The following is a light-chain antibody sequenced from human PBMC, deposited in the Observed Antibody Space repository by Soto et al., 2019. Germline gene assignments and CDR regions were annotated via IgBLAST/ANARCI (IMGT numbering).Light chain of an antibody. CDR2: AAS. CDR3: QQSYSTPPIT. CDR1: QSISSY. V-gene: IGKV1-39*01. Sequence: DIQMTQSPSSLSASVGDRVTITCRASQSISSYLNWYQQKPGKAPKLLIYAASSLQSGVPSRFSGSGSGTDFTLNISSLQPEDFATYDCQQSYSTPPITFGQGKRLEIK. J-gene: IGKJ5*01.